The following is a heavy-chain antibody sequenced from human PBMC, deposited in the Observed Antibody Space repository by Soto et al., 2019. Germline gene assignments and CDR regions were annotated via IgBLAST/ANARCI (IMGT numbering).Heavy chain of an antibody. Sequence: QVQLVQSGAEVKKPGASVKVSCKASGYTFTSYGISWVRQAPGQGLEWMGWISAYNGNTHYAQKLQGRVTMTTDTSTSTAYMELRSLRSDDTAVYYCARDPRGVGATDYYYGMDVGGQGTTVTVSS. CDR3: ARDPRGVGATDYYYGMDV. D-gene: IGHD1-26*01. J-gene: IGHJ6*02. V-gene: IGHV1-18*04. CDR2: ISAYNGNT. CDR1: GYTFTSYG.